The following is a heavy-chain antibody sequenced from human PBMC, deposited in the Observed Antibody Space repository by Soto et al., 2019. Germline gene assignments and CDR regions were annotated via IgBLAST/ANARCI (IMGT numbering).Heavy chain of an antibody. CDR1: GYSFTSYL. CDR3: ASSRYYDILTGYFDN. V-gene: IGHV5-51*01. J-gene: IGHJ4*02. D-gene: IGHD3-9*01. Sequence: GESLKISCKGSGYSFTSYLIGWVRQMPGKGLEWMGIIYPGDSDTKYSPSFQGQVTISADKSISTAYLQWSSLKASDTAMYYCASSRYYDILTGYFDNWGQGTLVTVSS. CDR2: IYPGDSDT.